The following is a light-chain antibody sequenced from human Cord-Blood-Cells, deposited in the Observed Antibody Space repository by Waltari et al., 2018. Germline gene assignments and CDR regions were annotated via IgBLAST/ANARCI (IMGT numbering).Light chain of an antibody. V-gene: IGKV3-11*01. CDR2: DAS. CDR1: QSVSSY. J-gene: IGKJ2*01. Sequence: IVLTQSPATLSLSPGERATLSCRASQSVSSYLAWYQQKPGQAPRPLIYDASNSATGIPARFSGSGSGTDFTLTISSLEPEDFAVYYCQQRSNWYTFGQGTKLEIK. CDR3: QQRSNWYT.